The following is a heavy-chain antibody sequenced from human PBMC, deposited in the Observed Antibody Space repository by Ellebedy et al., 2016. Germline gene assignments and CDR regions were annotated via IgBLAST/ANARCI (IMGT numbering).Heavy chain of an antibody. D-gene: IGHD2-15*01. CDR1: GGSISTDGCY. CDR3: ARDSASCYGGSCYYYYGFDV. J-gene: IGHJ6*02. V-gene: IGHV4-31*03. CDR2: TYYNGMT. Sequence: SETLSLXCNVSGGSISTDGCYWNWIRQFPGKGLEWIGYTYYNGMTHYNPSLKSRVTISVDPANNQFSLEVASVTAADTAVYYCARDSASCYGGSCYYYYGFDVWGQGTTVTVSS.